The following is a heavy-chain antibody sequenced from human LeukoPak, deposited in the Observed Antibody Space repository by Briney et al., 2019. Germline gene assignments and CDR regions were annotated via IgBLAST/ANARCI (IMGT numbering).Heavy chain of an antibody. D-gene: IGHD5-12*01. CDR3: ARGGGGYSWYFDL. V-gene: IGHV4-31*11. CDR1: GGSISSGGYY. CDR2: IYYSGST. Sequence: SETLSLTCAVSGGSISSGGYYWSWIRQHPGKGLEWIGYIYYSGSTYYTPSLKNRVTISVATSKNQFSLRLSSVTAVDTAVYYCARGGGGYSWYFDLWGRGTLVTVSS. J-gene: IGHJ2*01.